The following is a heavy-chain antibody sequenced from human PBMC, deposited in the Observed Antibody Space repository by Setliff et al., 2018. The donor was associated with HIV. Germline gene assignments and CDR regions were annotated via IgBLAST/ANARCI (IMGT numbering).Heavy chain of an antibody. D-gene: IGHD3-9*01. CDR1: SGSISSGGYF. J-gene: IGHJ3*02. CDR2: IYYTGSP. V-gene: IGHV4-31*03. CDR3: AKLSRLTSLRYSFDI. Sequence: SETLSLTCTVSSGSISSGGYFWGWIRQHPGKGLEWIGYIYYTGSPYYNPSLKSRVTISIDTSKNQFSLNLSSVTAADSAVYYCAKLSRLTSLRYSFDIWGQGAVVTVSS.